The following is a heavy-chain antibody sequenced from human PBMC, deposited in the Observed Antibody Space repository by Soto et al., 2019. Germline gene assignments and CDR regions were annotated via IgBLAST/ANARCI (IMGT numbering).Heavy chain of an antibody. D-gene: IGHD3-22*01. CDR3: ARRYYDSSGYPTPFDY. Sequence: GRSLRLSCAATGFTFSSYAMHWVRQAPGKGLEWVAVISYDGSNKYYADSVKGRFTISRDNSKNTLYLQMNSLRAEDTAVYYCARRYYDSSGYPTPFDYWGQGT. J-gene: IGHJ4*02. V-gene: IGHV3-30-3*01. CDR1: GFTFSSYA. CDR2: ISYDGSNK.